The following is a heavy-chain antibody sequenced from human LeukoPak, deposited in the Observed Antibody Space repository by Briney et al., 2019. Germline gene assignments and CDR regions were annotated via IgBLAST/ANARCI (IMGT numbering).Heavy chain of an antibody. CDR1: GASFSNYY. Sequence: PSETLSLTCTVSGASFSNYYWSWIRQTPEKGLEWMGHIHTSGASRYHPSLESRLTLTIDTSRNHLSLKLTSVTAADTAVYFCARLGSYHDFWGQGALVTVSS. V-gene: IGHV4-4*09. CDR3: ARLGSYHDF. CDR2: IHTSGAS. D-gene: IGHD1-26*01. J-gene: IGHJ4*02.